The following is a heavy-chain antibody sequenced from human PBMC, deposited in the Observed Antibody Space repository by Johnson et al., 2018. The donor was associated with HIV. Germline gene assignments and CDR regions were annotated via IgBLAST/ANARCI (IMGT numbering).Heavy chain of an antibody. D-gene: IGHD6-19*01. J-gene: IGHJ3*02. CDR3: ARGRKEIAVVDGWDPDAFDT. CDR2: ISWNSGSI. Sequence: VQLVESGGGVVQPGRSLRLSCAASGFTFSSYGTHLVRQAPGKGLEWVACISWNSGSIGYADSVKGRFTISRDSSKNTLYLQMNSLRPDDTAVYYCARGRKEIAVVDGWDPDAFDTWGQGTVVTVSS. CDR1: GFTFSSYG. V-gene: IGHV3-30*02.